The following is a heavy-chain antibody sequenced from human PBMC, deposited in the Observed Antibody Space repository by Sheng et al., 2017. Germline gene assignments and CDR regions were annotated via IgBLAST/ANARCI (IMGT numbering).Heavy chain of an antibody. CDR1: GFTFGDYA. CDR2: IRSKAYGGTT. D-gene: IGHD2-2*01. CDR3: TRGEIVVTD. Sequence: EVQLVESGGGLVQPGRSLRLSCTASGFTFGDYAMSWVRQAPGKGLEWVGFIRSKAYGGTTEYAASVKGRFTISRDDSKSIAYLQMNSLKTEDTAVYYCTRGEIVVTDWGQGTLVTVSS. V-gene: IGHV3-49*04. J-gene: IGHJ4*02.